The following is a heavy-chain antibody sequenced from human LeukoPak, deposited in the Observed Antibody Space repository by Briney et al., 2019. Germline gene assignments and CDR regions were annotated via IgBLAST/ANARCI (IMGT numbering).Heavy chain of an antibody. J-gene: IGHJ3*01. Sequence: QPGGSLRLSCAASGFTFSSYAMSWVRQAPGKGLEWVSAISGSGGSTYYADSVKGRFTISRDNSKNTLYLQMNSLRAEDTALYYCARDQSDSGSYSDAFDVWGQGTMVTVSS. CDR2: ISGSGGST. CDR3: ARDQSDSGSYSDAFDV. CDR1: GFTFSSYA. V-gene: IGHV3-23*01. D-gene: IGHD1-26*01.